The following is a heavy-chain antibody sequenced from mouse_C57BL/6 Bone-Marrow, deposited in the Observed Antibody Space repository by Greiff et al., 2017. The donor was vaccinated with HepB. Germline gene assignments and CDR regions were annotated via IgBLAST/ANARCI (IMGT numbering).Heavy chain of an antibody. CDR3: ARDGYYTYWYFDV. CDR2: INPNNGGT. J-gene: IGHJ1*03. Sequence: EVQLQQSGPELVKPGASVKMSCKASGYTFTDYNMHWVKQSHGKSLEWIGYINPNNGGTSYNEKFKGKATLTVNKSSSTAYMELRSLTSEDSAVYYCARDGYYTYWYFDVWGTGTTVTVSS. V-gene: IGHV1-22*01. CDR1: GYTFTDYN. D-gene: IGHD2-3*01.